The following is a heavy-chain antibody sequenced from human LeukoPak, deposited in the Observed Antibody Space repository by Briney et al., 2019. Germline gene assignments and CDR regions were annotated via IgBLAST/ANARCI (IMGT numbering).Heavy chain of an antibody. Sequence: PGGSLRLSCAASGFTFSSYWMHWVRQAPGKGLVWVSRINTDGSSTSYADSVKGRFTISRDNAKNTLYLQMNSLRAEDTAVYCCARASRREDAFDIWGQGTMVTVSS. CDR3: ARASRREDAFDI. J-gene: IGHJ3*02. CDR2: INTDGSST. V-gene: IGHV3-74*01. CDR1: GFTFSSYW.